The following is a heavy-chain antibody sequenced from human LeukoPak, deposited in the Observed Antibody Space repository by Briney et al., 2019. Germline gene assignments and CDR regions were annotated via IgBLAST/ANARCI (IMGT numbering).Heavy chain of an antibody. CDR3: ARYERQGY. Sequence: ASVKVSCKASGGTFSSYTISWVRQAPGQGLEWMGGIIPIFGTANYAQKFQGRVTITADESTSTAYMELSSLRSEDTAVCYCARYERQGYWGQGTLVTVSS. J-gene: IGHJ4*02. D-gene: IGHD1-1*01. V-gene: IGHV1-69*13. CDR2: IIPIFGTA. CDR1: GGTFSSYT.